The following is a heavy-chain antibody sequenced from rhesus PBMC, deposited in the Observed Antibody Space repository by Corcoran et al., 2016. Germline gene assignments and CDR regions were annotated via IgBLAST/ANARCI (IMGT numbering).Heavy chain of an antibody. Sequence: QVQLQESGPGLVKPSETLSLTCAVSGGPISSGYYYWSWIRQPPGKGLEWIGYSTYSGSTSYNPSLTSRFTISSGTPKSQFSLKLGAVTAADTAVYYCARSEMAIFWGQGVLVTVSS. V-gene: IGHV4-122*02. J-gene: IGHJ4*01. CDR3: ARSEMAIF. CDR1: GGPISSGYYY. CDR2: STYSGST. D-gene: IGHD5-24*01.